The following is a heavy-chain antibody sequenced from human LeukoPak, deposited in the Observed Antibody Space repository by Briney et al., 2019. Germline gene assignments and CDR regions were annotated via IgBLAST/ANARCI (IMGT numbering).Heavy chain of an antibody. V-gene: IGHV3-30-3*01. D-gene: IGHD2-21*02. CDR3: AREGQPLLCFDY. J-gene: IGHJ4*02. CDR1: GFTFSSYA. CDR2: ISYDGSIK. Sequence: PGGSLRLSCAASGFTFSSYAMHWVRQAPGKGLEWVAVISYDGSIKYYADSVKGRFTISRDNSKNTLYLQMNSLRAEDTAVYYCAREGQPLLCFDYWGQGTLVTVSS.